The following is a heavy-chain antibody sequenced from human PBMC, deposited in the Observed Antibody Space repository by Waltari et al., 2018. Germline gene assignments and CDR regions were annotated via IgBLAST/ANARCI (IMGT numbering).Heavy chain of an antibody. J-gene: IGHJ4*02. D-gene: IGHD3-9*01. Sequence: EVQLVESGVDLLQPGGSLSLSCAASGYTLRHYWMHGVLQPAGTGLGGVSWVNTDRMITSYASSVKGGFTISRDHAKNTLYMEMNILRAETTSVYFCTTVLTGYSDYWGQGTLVTVSS. V-gene: IGHV3-74*01. CDR2: VNTDRMIT. CDR1: GYTLRHYW. CDR3: TTVLTGYSDY.